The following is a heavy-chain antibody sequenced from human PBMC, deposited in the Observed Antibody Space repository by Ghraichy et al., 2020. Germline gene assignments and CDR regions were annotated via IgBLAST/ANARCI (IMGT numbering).Heavy chain of an antibody. D-gene: IGHD5-18*01. CDR1: GFTFGSYN. CDR3: AKEGMTAMVYFDY. V-gene: IGHV3-48*02. J-gene: IGHJ4*02. CDR2: ISSYSSTI. Sequence: GGSLRLSCTGSGFTFGSYNMIWVRQAPGKGLEWVAYISSYSSTIYYADSVKGRFTVSRDNAKNSLYLQMNSLRDEDTAVYYCAKEGMTAMVYFDYWGPGTLVTVSS.